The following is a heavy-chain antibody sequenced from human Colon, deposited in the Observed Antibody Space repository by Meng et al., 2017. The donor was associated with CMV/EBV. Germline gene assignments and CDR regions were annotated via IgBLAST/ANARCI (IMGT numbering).Heavy chain of an antibody. V-gene: IGHV3-23*01. D-gene: IGHD1-1*01. J-gene: IGHJ6*02. CDR3: AKGRGPNSVTGTPADYYHYYAVDV. CDR1: GFTFSSYS. Sequence: AGSLTLACAVSGFTFSSYSMSWVRQAPGKGLEWVSGISGSGGSTYYADSVKGRYTISRDNSQDTLHLQMNTLRPDDTTVYYCAKGRGPNSVTGTPADYYHYYAVDVWGQGTTVTVSS. CDR2: ISGSGGST.